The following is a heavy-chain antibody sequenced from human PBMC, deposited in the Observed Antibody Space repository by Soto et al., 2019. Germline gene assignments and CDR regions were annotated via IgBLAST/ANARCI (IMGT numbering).Heavy chain of an antibody. CDR3: ARAIVVVPAASLVSSDY. J-gene: IGHJ4*02. CDR2: MNPNSGNT. CDR1: GYTFTSYD. Sequence: ASVKVSCKASGYTFTSYDINLVRQATGQGLEWMGWMNPNSGNTGYAQKFQGRVTMTRNTSISTAYMELSSLRSEDTAVYYCARAIVVVPAASLVSSDYWGQGTLVTVSS. D-gene: IGHD2-2*01. V-gene: IGHV1-8*01.